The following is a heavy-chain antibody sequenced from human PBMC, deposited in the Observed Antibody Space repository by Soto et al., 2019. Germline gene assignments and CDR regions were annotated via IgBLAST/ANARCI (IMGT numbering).Heavy chain of an antibody. Sequence: QVQLVQSGAEVKKTGASVKVSCKASGYTFTSYGISWVRQAPGQGLEWMGWISAYNGNTNYAQKLQGRVTMTTDTSTSTAYMELRSLRSDDTAVYYCARDPRSGRFGGYYYMDVWGKGTTVTVSS. CDR1: GYTFTSYG. CDR2: ISAYNGNT. D-gene: IGHD3-3*01. J-gene: IGHJ6*03. CDR3: ARDPRSGRFGGYYYMDV. V-gene: IGHV1-18*01.